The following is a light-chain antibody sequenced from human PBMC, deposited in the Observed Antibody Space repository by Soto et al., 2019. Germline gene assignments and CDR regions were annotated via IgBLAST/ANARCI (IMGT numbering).Light chain of an antibody. Sequence: QSVLTQPPSASGTPGQRVTIYCSGSSSNIGGNYAHWYRQLPGMAPTVLIYKNDQRPSSLPDRFSGSKSGTSASLAISGLRSEDEADYYCAAWDDSLSGLVFGGGTQLTVL. CDR3: AAWDDSLSGLV. CDR2: KND. J-gene: IGLJ2*01. V-gene: IGLV1-47*01. CDR1: SSNIGGNY.